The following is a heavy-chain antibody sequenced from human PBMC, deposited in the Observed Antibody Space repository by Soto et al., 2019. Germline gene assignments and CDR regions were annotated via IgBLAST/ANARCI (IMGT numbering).Heavy chain of an antibody. V-gene: IGHV3-15*01. D-gene: IGHD2-15*01. CDR2: IKSKTDGGTT. J-gene: IGHJ4*02. CDR1: GFTFNNAW. CDR3: TTVTYSSDGLDY. Sequence: EVQLVESGGGLVKPGGSLRLSCAASGFTFNNAWMSWVRQAPRKGLEWVGRIKSKTDGGTTDYAAPVKGRFSISRDDSKNTLYLQMNSLKTEDTAVYYCTTVTYSSDGLDYWGQGTLVTVSS.